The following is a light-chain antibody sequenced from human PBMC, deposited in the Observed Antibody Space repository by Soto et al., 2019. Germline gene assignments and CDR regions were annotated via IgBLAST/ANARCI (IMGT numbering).Light chain of an antibody. Sequence: EIVLTQSPGTLSLSPWERATLSCRASQSVSSSYLAWYQQKPGQAPNLLIYGTSSRATGIPDRFSGSGTGTDITLTISRLKPEDFAVYYCQQYRSSPLVTFGQGTRLEIK. CDR3: QQYRSSPLVT. V-gene: IGKV3-20*01. CDR1: QSVSSSY. CDR2: GTS. J-gene: IGKJ5*01.